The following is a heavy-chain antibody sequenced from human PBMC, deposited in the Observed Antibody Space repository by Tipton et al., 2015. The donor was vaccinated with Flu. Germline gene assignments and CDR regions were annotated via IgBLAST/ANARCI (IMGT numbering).Heavy chain of an antibody. CDR1: GGSFSGYH. V-gene: IGHV4-34*01. CDR3: ARKVTESPHNSNYFYS. Sequence: TLSLTCAVYGGSFSGYHWSWIRQPPGKGLEWVGEISHSRSADYNTTRKSRVIITLDTSKNQISLKLTSLTAADTAVYYCARKVTESPHNSNYFYSRGQGTLVTLSS. CDR2: ISHSRSA. D-gene: IGHD1-20*01. J-gene: IGHJ4*02.